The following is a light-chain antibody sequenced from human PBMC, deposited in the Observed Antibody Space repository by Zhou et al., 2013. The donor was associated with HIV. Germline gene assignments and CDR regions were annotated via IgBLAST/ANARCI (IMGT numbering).Light chain of an antibody. CDR2: AAS. V-gene: IGKV1-39*01. J-gene: IGKJ4*01. CDR1: QSISTY. CDR3: QQLSLYPLT. Sequence: DIQMTQSPSSLSASVGDRVTISCRASQSISTYLNWYQLRPGEAPKVLIYAASTLRSGVPSRFSGSGSGIDFTLTISSLQPEDFALYYCQQLSLYPLTFGGGPRWRSN.